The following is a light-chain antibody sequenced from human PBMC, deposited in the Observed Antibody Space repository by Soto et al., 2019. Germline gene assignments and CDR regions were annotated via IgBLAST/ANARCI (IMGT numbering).Light chain of an antibody. J-gene: IGLJ3*02. CDR2: GNN. V-gene: IGLV1-40*01. Sequence: QAVVTQPPSVSGAPGQRVTISCTGTSSNIGAGFDVHWYQQLPGTAPKLLMYGNNNRPSGVPDRFSGSKSGTSASLAITGLQAEDEADYYCQSYDSSLSGSWVFGGGTKLTVL. CDR1: SSNIGAGFD. CDR3: QSYDSSLSGSWV.